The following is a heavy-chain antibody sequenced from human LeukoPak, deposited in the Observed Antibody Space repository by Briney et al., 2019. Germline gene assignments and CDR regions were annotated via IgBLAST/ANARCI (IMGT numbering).Heavy chain of an antibody. CDR2: VRYDGSNK. J-gene: IGHJ4*02. CDR3: AREEGQISFPYFDY. D-gene: IGHD2-15*01. V-gene: IGHV3-30*02. Sequence: GGSLRLSCAASGFTFSNYGMHWVRQAPGKGLEWVALVRYDGSNKYYADSVKGRFTISRDNSKNTLFLQMNSLRAEDTAVYYCAREEGQISFPYFDYWGQGTLVTVSS. CDR1: GFTFSNYG.